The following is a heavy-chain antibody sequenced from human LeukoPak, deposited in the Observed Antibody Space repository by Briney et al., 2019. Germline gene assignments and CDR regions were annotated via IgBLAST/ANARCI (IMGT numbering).Heavy chain of an antibody. CDR3: ARAQYIPPFDP. CDR2: INSDGSST. V-gene: IGHV3-74*01. D-gene: IGHD6-6*01. Sequence: GGSLRLSCAASGFTFSSYWMHWVRQAPGKGLVWVSRINSDGSSTSYADSVKGRFTISRDNAKNTLHLQMNSLRAEDTAVYYCARAQYIPPFDPWGQGTLVTVSS. J-gene: IGHJ5*02. CDR1: GFTFSSYW.